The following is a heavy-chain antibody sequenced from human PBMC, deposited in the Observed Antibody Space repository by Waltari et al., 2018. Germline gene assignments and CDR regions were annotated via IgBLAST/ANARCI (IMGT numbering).Heavy chain of an antibody. V-gene: IGHV4-61*09. CDR3: ARVESSGGYFDY. D-gene: IGHD6-19*01. CDR2: IYTSGST. CDR1: GGSISSGSYY. Sequence: QVQLQESGPGLVKPSQTLSLTCTVSGGSISSGSYYWSWIRQPAGKGLEWIGYIYTSGSTNYNPSLKSRVTISVDTSKNQCSLKLSSVTAADTAVYYCARVESSGGYFDYWGQGTLVTVSS. J-gene: IGHJ4*02.